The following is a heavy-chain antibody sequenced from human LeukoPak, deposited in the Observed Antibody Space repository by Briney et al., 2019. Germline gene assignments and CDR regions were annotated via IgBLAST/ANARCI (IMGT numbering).Heavy chain of an antibody. D-gene: IGHD6-19*01. CDR2: IYHSGST. J-gene: IGHJ4*02. CDR3: ARQSQWLVHDPIDY. CDR1: GYSISSGYY. Sequence: SETLSLTCAVSGYSISSGYYWGWIRQPPGKGLEWIGSIYHSGSTYYNPSLKSRVTISVDTSKNQFSLKLSSVTAADTAVYYCARQSQWLVHDPIDYWGQGTPVTVSS. V-gene: IGHV4-38-2*01.